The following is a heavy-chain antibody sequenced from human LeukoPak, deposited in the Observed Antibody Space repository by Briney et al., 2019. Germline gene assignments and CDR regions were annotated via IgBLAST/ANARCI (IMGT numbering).Heavy chain of an antibody. Sequence: SETLSLTCTVSGASINIYYWGWVRQPPGKGLEWIGYISYNGGTNYNPSLKSRVTISEDTSKNQFFLKVTSVTAADTAVYFCARAPYYFYMDVWGKGTTVTVSS. CDR1: GASINIYY. CDR3: ARAPYYFYMDV. V-gene: IGHV4-59*08. J-gene: IGHJ6*03. CDR2: ISYNGGT.